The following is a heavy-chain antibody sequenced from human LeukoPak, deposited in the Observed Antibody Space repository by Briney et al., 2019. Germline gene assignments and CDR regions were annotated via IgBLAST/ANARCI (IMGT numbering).Heavy chain of an antibody. CDR3: ARSNYDSSGYYPYGMDV. Sequence: GRSLRLSCAAPGFTFSSYGMHWVRQAPGKGLEWVAVIWYDGSNKYYADSVKGRFTISRDNSKNTLYLQMNSLRAEDTAVYYCARSNYDSSGYYPYGMDVWGQGTTVTVSS. V-gene: IGHV3-33*01. J-gene: IGHJ6*02. D-gene: IGHD3-22*01. CDR2: IWYDGSNK. CDR1: GFTFSSYG.